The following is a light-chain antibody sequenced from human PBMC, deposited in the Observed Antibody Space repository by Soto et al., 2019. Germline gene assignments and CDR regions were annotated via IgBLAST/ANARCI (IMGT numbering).Light chain of an antibody. Sequence: DIQMTQSPSTLSASVGDRVTITCRASQSVSTSLAWYQQNPGKAPKLLTYQASSLESGVPSRFSGSGSGTEFTLTISSLQPDDFATYYCQQYNSYRTFGQGTKV. J-gene: IGKJ1*01. CDR1: QSVSTS. CDR2: QAS. V-gene: IGKV1-5*03. CDR3: QQYNSYRT.